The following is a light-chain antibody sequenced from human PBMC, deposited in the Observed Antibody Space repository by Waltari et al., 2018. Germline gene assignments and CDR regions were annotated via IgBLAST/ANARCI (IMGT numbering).Light chain of an antibody. CDR2: LNTDGSH. V-gene: IGLV4-69*01. J-gene: IGLJ2*01. CDR3: QTWDTDSYVI. Sequence: QLVLTQSPSASASLGASVKLTCTLSSGHSTYAIAWHQQQPEKGPRYLMKLNTDGSHNEGDGIPERFSGSSSGAERYLTISSLQSEDEADYYCQTWDTDSYVIVGGGTKLTVL. CDR1: SGHSTYA.